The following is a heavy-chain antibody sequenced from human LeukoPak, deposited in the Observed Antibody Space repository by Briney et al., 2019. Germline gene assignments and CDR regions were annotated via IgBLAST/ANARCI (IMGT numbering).Heavy chain of an antibody. CDR3: VVSMTRWGFHN. CDR2: IDSDGSTI. D-gene: IGHD4-23*01. J-gene: IGHJ4*02. Sequence: PGGSLRLSCAASGFTFDDYGMSWVRQAPGKGLVWVSRIDSDGSTIGYADSVKGRFTISRDNARNTLDLQMSSLRAEDTAVYYCVVSMTRWGFHNWGQGTLVTVSS. V-gene: IGHV3-74*01. CDR1: GFTFDDYG.